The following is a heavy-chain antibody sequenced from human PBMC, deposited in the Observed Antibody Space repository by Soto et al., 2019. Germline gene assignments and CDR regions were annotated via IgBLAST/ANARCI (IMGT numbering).Heavy chain of an antibody. CDR2: ISSSGSTI. CDR3: ARDSFYYYYYGMDV. Sequence: GGSLRLSCAASGLTFSDYYMSWIRQAPGKGLEGVSYISSSGSTIYYADSVKGRFTISRDNAKNSLYLQMNSLRAEDTAVYYCARDSFYYYYYGMDVWGQGTTVTVSS. J-gene: IGHJ6*02. CDR1: GLTFSDYY. D-gene: IGHD3-16*02. V-gene: IGHV3-11*01.